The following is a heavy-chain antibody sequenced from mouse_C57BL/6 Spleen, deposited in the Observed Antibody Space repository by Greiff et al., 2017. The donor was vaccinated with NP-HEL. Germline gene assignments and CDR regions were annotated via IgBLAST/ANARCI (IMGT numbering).Heavy chain of an antibody. V-gene: IGHV5-6*01. Sequence: EVQVVESGGDLVKPGGSLKLSCAASGFTFSSYGMSWVRQTPDKRLEWVATISSGGSYTYYPDSVKGRFTISRDNAKNTLYLQMSSLKSEDTAMYYCARHYGSGKDYCDYWGQGTTLTVSS. CDR2: ISSGGSYT. J-gene: IGHJ2*01. D-gene: IGHD1-1*01. CDR1: GFTFSSYG. CDR3: ARHYGSGKDYCDY.